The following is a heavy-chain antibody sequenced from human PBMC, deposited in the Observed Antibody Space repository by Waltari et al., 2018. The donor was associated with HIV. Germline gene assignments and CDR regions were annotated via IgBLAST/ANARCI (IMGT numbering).Heavy chain of an antibody. CDR1: GYAFTTHA. J-gene: IGHJ5*02. CDR3: ARVYHDGNWFDP. CDR2: INTKTGNP. Sequence: QVQLVQSESELKEPGASVKVSCKASGYAFTTHAINWVRQAPGQGLGWMGWINTKTGNPTYAQAFTGRLVLSLDTSVSTAYLQISSLKAEDTAVYYCARVYHDGNWFDPWGQGTLVTVSS. D-gene: IGHD1-1*01. V-gene: IGHV7-4-1*02.